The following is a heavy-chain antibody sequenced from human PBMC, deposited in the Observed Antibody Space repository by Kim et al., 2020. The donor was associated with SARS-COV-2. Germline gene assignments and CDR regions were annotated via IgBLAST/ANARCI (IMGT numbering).Heavy chain of an antibody. D-gene: IGHD6-19*01. Sequence: AASVKGRFTISRDNAKNSLYLQMNSLRAEDTAVYYCAHLDSSDWYSLDYWGQVTLVTVSS. V-gene: IGHV3-11*06. J-gene: IGHJ4*02. CDR3: AHLDSSDWYSLDY.